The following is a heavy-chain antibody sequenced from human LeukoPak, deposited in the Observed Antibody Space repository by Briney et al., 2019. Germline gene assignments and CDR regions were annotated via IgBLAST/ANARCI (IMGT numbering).Heavy chain of an antibody. D-gene: IGHD7-27*01. J-gene: IGHJ4*02. CDR3: AREISGEGFDY. Sequence: GGSLRLSCAASGFTFSSYTMNWVRQAPGKGLEWVSSISSTNWYLYHGDSVKGRFTTSRDNAKNSLYLQMNGLRAEDTAIYYCAREISGEGFDYWGQGTLVTVSS. V-gene: IGHV3-21*01. CDR2: ISSTNWYL. CDR1: GFTFSSYT.